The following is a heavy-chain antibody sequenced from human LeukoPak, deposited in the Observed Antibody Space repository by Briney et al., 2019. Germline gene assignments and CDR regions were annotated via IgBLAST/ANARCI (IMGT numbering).Heavy chain of an antibody. Sequence: PGGSLRLSCAASGFTFSDYYMNWIRQAPGKGLEWVSYISSSGSTIYYADSVKGRFTISRDNAKNSLYLQMNSLRAEDTAVYYCARPGFCSGGSCRNTFYYYYMDVWGRGTTVTVS. CDR3: ARPGFCSGGSCRNTFYYYYMDV. D-gene: IGHD2-15*01. V-gene: IGHV3-11*04. J-gene: IGHJ6*03. CDR1: GFTFSDYY. CDR2: ISSSGSTI.